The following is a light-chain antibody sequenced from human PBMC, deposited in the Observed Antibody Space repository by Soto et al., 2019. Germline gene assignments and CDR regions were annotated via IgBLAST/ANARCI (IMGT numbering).Light chain of an antibody. CDR2: DVT. CDR3: FSSAGSTGV. J-gene: IGLJ1*01. Sequence: QSALTQPRSVSESPGQSITISCTGTSSDVGGYNYVSWYQQHPDKAPKLMIYDVTERPSGVPDRFSGSKSGNTASLTISGLQAEDEADYFCFSSAGSTGVFGTGTKVTVL. CDR1: SSDVGGYNY. V-gene: IGLV2-11*01.